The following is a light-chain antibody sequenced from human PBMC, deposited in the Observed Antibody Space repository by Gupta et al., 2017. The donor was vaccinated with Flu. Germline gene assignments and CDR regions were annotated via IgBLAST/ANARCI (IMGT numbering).Light chain of an antibody. CDR2: GTT. V-gene: IGLV1-40*01. J-gene: IGLJ3*02. CDR3: QSYDSALSGWV. Sequence: QSVLTQPPSVSGAPGQRVTISCTGTSSNIGAGYVVHWYQQFPGTAPNVLIYGTTNRPSGVPDRFSGSKSGTSASLAITGLQAEDEADYYCQSYDSALSGWVFGGGTKVTVL. CDR1: SSNIGAGYV.